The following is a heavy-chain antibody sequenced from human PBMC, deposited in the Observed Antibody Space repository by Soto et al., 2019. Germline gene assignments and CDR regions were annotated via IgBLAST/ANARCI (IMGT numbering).Heavy chain of an antibody. CDR3: ARVLGESSYYYYYGMDV. J-gene: IGHJ6*02. V-gene: IGHV4-30-2*01. D-gene: IGHD4-17*01. CDR1: GGSISSGGYS. Sequence: QLQLQESGSGLVKPSQTLSLTCAVSGGSISSGGYSWSWIRQPPGKGLEWIGYIYHSGSTYYNPSLKSRVTISVDMSKKQFSRKLSSVTAADTAVYYCARVLGESSYYYYYGMDVWGQGTTVTVSS. CDR2: IYHSGST.